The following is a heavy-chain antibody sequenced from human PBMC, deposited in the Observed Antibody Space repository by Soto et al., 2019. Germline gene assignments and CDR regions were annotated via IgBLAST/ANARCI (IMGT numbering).Heavy chain of an antibody. J-gene: IGHJ4*02. D-gene: IGHD2-21*01. V-gene: IGHV3-23*01. CDR1: GFTLSSSA. CDR2: FRESGGTT. Sequence: GGSLRLSCGASGFTLSSSAMSWVRQAPGKGLEWVSTFRESGGTTHYADPVKGRFTMARDTSRNMLFLQMNSLRAEDTAVYYCARDVVVIATKDSYFDYWGQGTLVTVSS. CDR3: ARDVVVIATKDSYFDY.